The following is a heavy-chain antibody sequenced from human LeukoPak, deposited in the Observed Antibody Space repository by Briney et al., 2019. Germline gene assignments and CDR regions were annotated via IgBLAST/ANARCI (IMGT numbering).Heavy chain of an antibody. D-gene: IGHD3-16*01. J-gene: IGHJ4*02. CDR3: AKDWGSSNTLDY. V-gene: IGHV3-30*02. CDR2: IRYDGSNK. CDR1: GFTFSTYG. Sequence: GGSLRLSCAASGFTFSTYGMHWVRQAPGKGLEWVAFIRYDGSNKYYADSVKGRFSISRDNSKNTLYLQMTSLRGEDTAVYYCAKDWGSSNTLDYWGQGTLVTVSS.